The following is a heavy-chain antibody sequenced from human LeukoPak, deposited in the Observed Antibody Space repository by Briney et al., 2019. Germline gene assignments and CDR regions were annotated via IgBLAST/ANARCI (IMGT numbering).Heavy chain of an antibody. CDR3: AKDAVGGTAYYFDN. CDR2: IRSSGGDT. D-gene: IGHD1-26*01. V-gene: IGHV3-23*01. J-gene: IGHJ4*02. Sequence: PGGSLRLSCAASGFTFSSYAMSWVRQAPGKALEWVSAIRSSGGDTYYAGSVKGRFTISRDNSKNTLYLQMNRLRAEDTAVYYCAKDAVGGTAYYFDNWGQGTLVTVSS. CDR1: GFTFSSYA.